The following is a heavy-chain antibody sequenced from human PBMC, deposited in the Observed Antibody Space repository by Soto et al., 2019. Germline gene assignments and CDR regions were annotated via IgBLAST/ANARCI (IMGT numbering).Heavy chain of an antibody. CDR2: IWYDGSKK. CDR1: GFTFSSFG. Sequence: QVQVVESGGGGVQPGRSLRLSCAASGFTFSSFGMHWVRQAPGKGLEWVSLIWYDGSKKSYGDSVKGRFTISRDNSRNTVHLQMESLRASDSADYSCARDASYYSLWSGYYPARNGMDVWGQGTTVSVSS. D-gene: IGHD3-3*01. J-gene: IGHJ6*02. V-gene: IGHV3-33*01. CDR3: ARDASYYSLWSGYYPARNGMDV.